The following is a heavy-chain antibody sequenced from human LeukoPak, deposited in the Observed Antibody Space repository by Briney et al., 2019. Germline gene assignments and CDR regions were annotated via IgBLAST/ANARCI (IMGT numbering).Heavy chain of an antibody. CDR2: INPNSGGT. J-gene: IGHJ6*02. V-gene: IGHV1-2*06. CDR1: GYIFTGYY. Sequence: ASVKVSRKASGYIFTGYYMHWVRQASGQGLEWMGRINPNSGGTNYAQKFQGRVTMTRDTSISTAYMELSRLRSDDTAVYYCARGLYYYGIDVWGQGTTVTVSS. CDR3: ARGLYYYGIDV.